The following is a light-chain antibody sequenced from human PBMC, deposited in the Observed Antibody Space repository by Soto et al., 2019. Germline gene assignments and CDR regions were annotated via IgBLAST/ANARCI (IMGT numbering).Light chain of an antibody. V-gene: IGLV1-51*01. CDR3: GAWDNTQSWV. Sequence: QSVLTQPPSVSAAPGQRITISCSGSGSNIGGFSVSWYQQLPGTAPKLLIYDNDKRPSGIPDRFSGSKSGTSATLAITTLQTGDEAHYFCGAWDNTQSWVSGPGTKLTVL. CDR2: DND. J-gene: IGLJ1*01. CDR1: GSNIGGFS.